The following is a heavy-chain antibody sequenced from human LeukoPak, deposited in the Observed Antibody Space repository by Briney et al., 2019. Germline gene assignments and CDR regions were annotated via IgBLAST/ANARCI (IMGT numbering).Heavy chain of an antibody. V-gene: IGHV3-21*01. Sequence: GSLRLSCAASGFTFSSYGMHWVRQAPGKGLEWVSSISSSSSYIYYADSVKGRFTISRDNAKNSLYLQMNSLRAEDTAVYYCARFSAVVTTFDYWGQGTLVTVSS. CDR3: ARFSAVVTTFDY. D-gene: IGHD4-23*01. CDR1: GFTFSSYG. J-gene: IGHJ4*02. CDR2: ISSSSSYI.